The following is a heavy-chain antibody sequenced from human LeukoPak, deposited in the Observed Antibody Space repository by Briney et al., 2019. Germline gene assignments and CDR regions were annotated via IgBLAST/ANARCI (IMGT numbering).Heavy chain of an antibody. V-gene: IGHV4-39*01. CDR3: ARQDSSGWYGSFDY. Sequence: PSETLSLTCTVSGGSLSSGSYYWGWIRQPPGKGLEWIGSIHFSGANYYNPSLKSRVTISVDTSKNQFSLTLSALTAADTAVYYCARQDSSGWYGSFDYWGQEILVTVSS. CDR1: GGSLSSGSYY. D-gene: IGHD6-19*01. CDR2: IHFSGAN. J-gene: IGHJ4*02.